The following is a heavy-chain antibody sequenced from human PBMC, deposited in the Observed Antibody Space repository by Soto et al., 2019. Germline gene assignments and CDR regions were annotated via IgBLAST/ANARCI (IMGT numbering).Heavy chain of an antibody. D-gene: IGHD6-13*01. CDR3: ARGAAATNWFDP. CDR2: IYYSGST. Sequence: QLQLQESGPGLVKPSETLSLTCTVSGGSISSSSYYWGWIRQPPGKGLEWIGSIYYSGSTYYNPSLKSRVTISVDTSKNQFSLKLSSVTAADTAVYYCARGAAATNWFDPWGQGTLVTVSS. J-gene: IGHJ5*02. V-gene: IGHV4-39*01. CDR1: GGSISSSSYY.